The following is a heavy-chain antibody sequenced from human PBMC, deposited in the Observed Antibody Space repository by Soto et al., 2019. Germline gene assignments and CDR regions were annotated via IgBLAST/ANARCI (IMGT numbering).Heavy chain of an antibody. Sequence: ASVKVSCKASGYTFTSYGISWVRQAPGQGLEWMGWISAYNGNTNYAQKRQGRVTMTTDTSTSTAYMELRSLRSDDTAVYYCARDPPYYDILTGYYRSYNWFDPWGQGTLVTVSS. CDR1: GYTFTSYG. V-gene: IGHV1-18*01. D-gene: IGHD3-9*01. CDR3: ARDPPYYDILTGYYRSYNWFDP. J-gene: IGHJ5*02. CDR2: ISAYNGNT.